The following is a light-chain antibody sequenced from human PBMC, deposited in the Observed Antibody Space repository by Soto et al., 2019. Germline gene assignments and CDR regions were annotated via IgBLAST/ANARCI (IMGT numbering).Light chain of an antibody. V-gene: IGLV2-23*02. CDR3: CSYAGSSTFVV. J-gene: IGLJ2*01. CDR2: EAN. CDR1: SSDVGSYNL. Sequence: QSALTQPASVSGSPGQSITISCTGTSSDVGSYNLVSWYQQHPGKAPKLMIYEANKRPSGVSNRFSGSKSGNTASLTISGLQAEDEADYYCCSYAGSSTFVVFGGGTKVTVL.